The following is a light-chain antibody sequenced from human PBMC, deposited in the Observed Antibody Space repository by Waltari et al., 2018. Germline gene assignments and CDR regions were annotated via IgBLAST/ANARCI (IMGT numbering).Light chain of an antibody. CDR3: QESFSSPRT. CDR2: TAS. Sequence: DIQMTQSPSSLSASVGARVTIACRASESINVYLNWYQQKPGKAPKLLIYTASRLRSGVPPRFSGSGSGTDFTLTINSLQPEDYATYYCQESFSSPRTFGQGTKVEIK. CDR1: ESINVY. J-gene: IGKJ1*01. V-gene: IGKV1-39*01.